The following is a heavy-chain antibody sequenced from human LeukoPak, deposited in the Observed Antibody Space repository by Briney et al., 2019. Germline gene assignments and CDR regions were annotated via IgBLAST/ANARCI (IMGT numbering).Heavy chain of an antibody. V-gene: IGHV1-46*01. D-gene: IGHD2-21*02. Sequence: GASVKVSCKASGYTFTSYYMHWVRQAPGQGHEWMGIINPSGGSTSYAQKFQGRVTMTRDTSMGTVYMELSSLRSEDTAVYYCARDPSAYCGGDCSPFDYWGQGTLVTVSS. J-gene: IGHJ4*02. CDR3: ARDPSAYCGGDCSPFDY. CDR2: INPSGGST. CDR1: GYTFTSYY.